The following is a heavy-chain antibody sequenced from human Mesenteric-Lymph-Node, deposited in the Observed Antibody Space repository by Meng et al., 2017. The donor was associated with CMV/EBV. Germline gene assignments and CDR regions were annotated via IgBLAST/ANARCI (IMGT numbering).Heavy chain of an antibody. J-gene: IGHJ6*02. Sequence: GGSLRLSCAASGLSVSNNYMSWVRQAPGKGLEWVSVIYSSNSFSAGSTYHADSVKGRFTTSRDNSKNTLYLQMNSLRAEDTAVYYCARPLTGYYYYGMDVWGQGTTVTVSS. CDR1: GLSVSNNY. CDR3: ARPLTGYYYYGMDV. V-gene: IGHV3-53*01. CDR2: IYSSNSFSAGST. D-gene: IGHD7-27*01.